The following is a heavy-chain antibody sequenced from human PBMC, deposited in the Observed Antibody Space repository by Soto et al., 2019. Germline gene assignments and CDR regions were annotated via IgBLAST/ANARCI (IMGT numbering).Heavy chain of an antibody. CDR1: GFTFRSYG. D-gene: IGHD3-22*01. CDR3: AKDLQVTMKETDAFDI. Sequence: QVHLLESGGGVVQPGRSLRLSCAASGFTFRSYGMHWVRQAPGQGLEWVAVISHDGTNEYYVDSVKGRFTISRDNSENTLYLQMNSLRAEDTAVYYCAKDLQVTMKETDAFDIWGQGTMVTVSS. CDR2: ISHDGTNE. V-gene: IGHV3-30*18. J-gene: IGHJ3*02.